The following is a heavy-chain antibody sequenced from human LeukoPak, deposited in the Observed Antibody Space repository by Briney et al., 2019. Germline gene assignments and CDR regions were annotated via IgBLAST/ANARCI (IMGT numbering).Heavy chain of an antibody. CDR2: IYYSGST. J-gene: IGHJ6*02. Sequence: SETLSLTCTVSGGSISSGDYYWSWIRQPPGKGLEWIGYIYYSGSTYYNPSLKSRVTISVDTSKYQFSLKLSSVTAADTAVYYCASRGFYGDYYYGMDVWGQGTTVTVSS. CDR1: GGSISSGDYY. D-gene: IGHD4-17*01. CDR3: ASRGFYGDYYYGMDV. V-gene: IGHV4-30-4*01.